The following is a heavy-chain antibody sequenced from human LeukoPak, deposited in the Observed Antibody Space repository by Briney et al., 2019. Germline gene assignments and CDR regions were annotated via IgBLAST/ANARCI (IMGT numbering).Heavy chain of an antibody. CDR1: GFTFSSYA. V-gene: IGHV3-30*01. Sequence: PGGSLRLSCAASGFTFSSYAMHWVRQAPGKGLEWVAVISYDGSNKYYADSVKGRFTISRDNSKNTLYLQMNSLRAEDTAVYYCARDRRFLEWNFDYWGQGTLVTVSS. CDR2: ISYDGSNK. CDR3: ARDRRFLEWNFDY. J-gene: IGHJ4*02. D-gene: IGHD3-3*01.